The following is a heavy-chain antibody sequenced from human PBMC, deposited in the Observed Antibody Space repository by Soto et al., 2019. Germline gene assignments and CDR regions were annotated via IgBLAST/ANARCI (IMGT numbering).Heavy chain of an antibody. D-gene: IGHD2-8*01. CDR2: LYGNGGGI. CDR3: AKARQPDGLWPFDH. Sequence: PGGSLRLSCAASGFTFSTYAMSWVRQAPGKGLEWVSGLYGNGGGITYADSVKGRFTISRDNSNNMLYLQMHSLRAEDTAVYYCAKARQPDGLWPFDHWGQGTLVTVSS. V-gene: IGHV3-23*01. J-gene: IGHJ4*02. CDR1: GFTFSTYA.